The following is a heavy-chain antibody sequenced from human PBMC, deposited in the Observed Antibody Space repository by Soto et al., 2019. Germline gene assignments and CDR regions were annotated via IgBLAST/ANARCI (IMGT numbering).Heavy chain of an antibody. CDR2: VYFSGST. D-gene: IGHD6-19*01. V-gene: IGHV4-61*01. CDR3: AREYGSSLGNWIDS. CDR1: GGSVSSRSYY. J-gene: IGHJ5*01. Sequence: PSETLSLPCTVSGGSVSSRSYYWSWIRQPPGKGLEWIGSVYFSGSTKYNPSLKSRVTISLDTSKTQFSLKLSSVTAADTAVYYCAREYGSSLGNWIDSWGQGTLVTVSS.